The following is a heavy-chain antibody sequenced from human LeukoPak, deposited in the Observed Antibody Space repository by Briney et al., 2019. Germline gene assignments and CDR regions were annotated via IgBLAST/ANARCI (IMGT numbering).Heavy chain of an antibody. CDR3: ARGAGYSSCWAYFDY. J-gene: IGHJ4*02. CDR1: GVSMSYY. Sequence: PSETLSLTCCVSGVSMSYYWSWIRQSPGKGLEWIGYIYYNGNSNYNPSLNSRAIISIDTSRSQFSLRLTSVTAADTAVYYCARGAGYSSCWAYFDYWGQGLLVAVSS. D-gene: IGHD6-19*01. V-gene: IGHV4-59*01. CDR2: IYYNGNS.